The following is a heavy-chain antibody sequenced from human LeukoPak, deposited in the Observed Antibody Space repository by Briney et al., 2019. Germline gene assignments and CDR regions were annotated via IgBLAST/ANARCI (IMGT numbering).Heavy chain of an antibody. CDR3: ARTRSGCSGGSCYGRWFDP. Sequence: ASVKVSCKASGYTFTSYGISWVRQASGQGLEWMGWISAYNGNTNYAQKLQGRVTMTTDTSTSTAYMELRSLRSDDTAVYYCARTRSGCSGGSCYGRWFDPWGQGTLVTVSS. D-gene: IGHD2-15*01. J-gene: IGHJ5*02. CDR2: ISAYNGNT. V-gene: IGHV1-18*01. CDR1: GYTFTSYG.